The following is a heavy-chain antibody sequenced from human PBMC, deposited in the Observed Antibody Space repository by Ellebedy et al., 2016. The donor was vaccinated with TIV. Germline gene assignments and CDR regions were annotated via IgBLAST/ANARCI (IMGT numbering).Heavy chain of an antibody. CDR3: AGGTHYYYGWDV. CDR2: IHHTGST. V-gene: IGHV4-61*03. CDR1: LGSVTNRGSY. Sequence: SETLSLXCSVSLGSVTNRGSYWAWLRQTPGKGLEWIGHIHHTGSTDYNPSLKSRVTISVDTSKNHFSLIVASVTAADTAVYFCAGGTHYYYGWDVWGPGTTVTVSS. J-gene: IGHJ6*02.